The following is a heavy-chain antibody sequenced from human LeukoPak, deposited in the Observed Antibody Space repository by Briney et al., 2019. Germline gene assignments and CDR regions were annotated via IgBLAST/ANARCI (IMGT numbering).Heavy chain of an antibody. CDR1: GGTFSSYA. CDR2: IIPIFGTA. CDR3: ARVMITFGGVIVIPLFDY. J-gene: IGHJ4*02. D-gene: IGHD3-16*02. Sequence: GASVKVSCKASGGTFSSYAISWVRQAPGQGLEWMGGIIPIFGTANYAQKFQGRVTITADESTSTAYMELSSLRSDDTVVYYCARVMITFGGVIVIPLFDYWGQGTLVTVSS. V-gene: IGHV1-69*13.